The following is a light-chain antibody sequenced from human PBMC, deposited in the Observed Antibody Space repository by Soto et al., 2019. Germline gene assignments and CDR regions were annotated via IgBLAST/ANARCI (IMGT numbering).Light chain of an antibody. J-gene: IGKJ4*01. CDR1: QGISNY. Sequence: IRMAQSPASLSASVGDRFTVTCRASQGISNYLAWYQQKPGKVPKLLIYSASTLQSGVPSRFSGSGSGTDFTLTISSLQPEDVATYYCQKYKSAPLTFGGGTKVDIK. V-gene: IGKV1-27*01. CDR3: QKYKSAPLT. CDR2: SAS.